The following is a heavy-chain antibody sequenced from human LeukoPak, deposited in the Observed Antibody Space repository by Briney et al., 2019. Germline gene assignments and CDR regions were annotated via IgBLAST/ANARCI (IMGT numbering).Heavy chain of an antibody. Sequence: GGSLRLSCAASGFTFSNYWMTWVRQAPGKGLEWVGNIKQDGSEKYYVDSVKGRFTISRDNAKNSLYLQMNSLRAEDTAVYYCARDFRFLDDYWGQGALVTVAS. CDR3: ARDFRFLDDY. D-gene: IGHD3-3*01. V-gene: IGHV3-7*01. J-gene: IGHJ4*02. CDR1: GFTFSNYW. CDR2: IKQDGSEK.